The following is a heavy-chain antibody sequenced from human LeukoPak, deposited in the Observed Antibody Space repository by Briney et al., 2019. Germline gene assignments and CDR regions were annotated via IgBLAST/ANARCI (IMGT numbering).Heavy chain of an antibody. CDR3: ARGLGYSSGWYRGYFDY. D-gene: IGHD6-19*01. CDR1: GGSISSYY. V-gene: IGHV4-34*01. CDR2: INHSGST. Sequence: PSETLSLTCTVSGGSISSYYWSWIRQPPGRGLEWIGEINHSGSTNYNPSLKSRVTISVDTSKNQFSLKLSSVTAADTAVYYCARGLGYSSGWYRGYFDYWGQGTLVTVSS. J-gene: IGHJ4*02.